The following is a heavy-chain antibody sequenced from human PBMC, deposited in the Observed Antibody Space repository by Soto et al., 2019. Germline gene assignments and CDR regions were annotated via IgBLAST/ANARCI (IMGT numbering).Heavy chain of an antibody. CDR2: INPSGGST. V-gene: IGHV1-46*01. D-gene: IGHD2-21*02. Sequence: GASVKVSCKASGYTFTSYYMHWVRQAPGQGLEWMGIINPSGGSTSYAQKFQGRVTMTRDTSTSTVYMELSSLRSEDTAVYYCARDLGDIVVVTGGVGGIEQNWFDPWGQGTLVTVSS. CDR1: GYTFTSYY. J-gene: IGHJ5*02. CDR3: ARDLGDIVVVTGGVGGIEQNWFDP.